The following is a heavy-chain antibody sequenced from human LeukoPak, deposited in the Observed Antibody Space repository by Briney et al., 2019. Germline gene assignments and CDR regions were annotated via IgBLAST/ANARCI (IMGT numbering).Heavy chain of an antibody. Sequence: SETLSLTCTVSGGAISPYYWSWIRQPPAKGLEWIGYIYYSGTTNYNPSLKSRVTISVDTSKNQFSLKLSSVTAADTAMYYCAREAYDVLTSDWFDPWGQGTLVTVSS. CDR3: AREAYDVLTSDWFDP. D-gene: IGHD3-9*01. V-gene: IGHV4-59*12. J-gene: IGHJ5*02. CDR1: GGAISPYY. CDR2: IYYSGTT.